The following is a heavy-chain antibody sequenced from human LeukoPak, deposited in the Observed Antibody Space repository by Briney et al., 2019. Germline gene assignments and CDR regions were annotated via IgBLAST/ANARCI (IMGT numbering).Heavy chain of an antibody. CDR3: ARDLVPPGCYSTSCPMPYFDY. J-gene: IGHJ4*02. CDR1: GGTFSSYA. CDR2: IIPILGIA. V-gene: IGHV1-69*04. D-gene: IGHD2-2*01. Sequence: GASVKVSCKASGGTFSSYAISWVRQAPGQGLEWMGRIIPILGIANYAQKFQGRVTITADKSTSTAYMELSSLRSEDTAVYYCARDLVPPGCYSTSCPMPYFDYWGQGTLVTVSS.